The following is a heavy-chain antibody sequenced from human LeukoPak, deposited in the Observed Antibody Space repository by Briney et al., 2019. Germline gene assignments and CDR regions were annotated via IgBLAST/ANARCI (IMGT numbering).Heavy chain of an antibody. Sequence: GGSLRLSCAASGFIFSSYGMYWVRQAPGKGLEWVAFTRYDGSNKDYADSVKGRFTISRDNSKNTLYLQMNSLRAEDTAVYYCAKDLGDPAAYYYMDVWGKGTTVTVSS. CDR1: GFIFSSYG. CDR2: TRYDGSNK. CDR3: AKDLGDPAAYYYMDV. V-gene: IGHV3-30*02. D-gene: IGHD6-13*01. J-gene: IGHJ6*03.